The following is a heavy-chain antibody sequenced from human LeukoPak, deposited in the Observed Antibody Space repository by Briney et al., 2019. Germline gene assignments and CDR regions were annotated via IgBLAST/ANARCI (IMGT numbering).Heavy chain of an antibody. CDR3: ARDRRSTWSSSDAFDI. J-gene: IGHJ3*02. CDR2: IWYDGSNE. V-gene: IGHV3-33*01. Sequence: GGSLRLSCAASGFTFSRYGMHWVRQAPGKGLERVADIWYDGSNEYYADSVKGRFTISRDNSKNNLYLQMNSLRAEDTAVYYCARDRRSTWSSSDAFDIWGQGTMVTVSS. D-gene: IGHD2-2*01. CDR1: GFTFSRYG.